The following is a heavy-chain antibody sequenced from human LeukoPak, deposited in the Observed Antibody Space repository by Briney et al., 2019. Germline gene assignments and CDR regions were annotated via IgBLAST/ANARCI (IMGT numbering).Heavy chain of an antibody. J-gene: IGHJ4*02. V-gene: IGHV3-53*01. CDR1: GFTVSSNY. CDR2: IYSGGST. CDR3: AREVAGFDY. D-gene: IGHD6-19*01. Sequence: GGSLRLSCAASGFTVSSNYMSWVRQAPGKGLEWVSVIYSGGSTYYADSVKGRFTISRDNAKNSLSLQMNSLRAEDTAVYYCAREVAGFDYWGQGTLVTVSS.